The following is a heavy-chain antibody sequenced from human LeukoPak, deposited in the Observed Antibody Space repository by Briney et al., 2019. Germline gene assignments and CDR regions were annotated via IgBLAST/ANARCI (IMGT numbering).Heavy chain of an antibody. Sequence: GGSLRPSCAASGFNASSNYMSWVRQAPGKGLEWVSVIYSGGTTYYADSVKGRFTISRDNSKNTLYLQMNSLRAEDTAVYYCARVNWARLDYWGQGALVTVSS. J-gene: IGHJ4*02. CDR1: GFNASSNY. CDR3: ARVNWARLDY. D-gene: IGHD7-27*01. CDR2: IYSGGTT. V-gene: IGHV3-66*01.